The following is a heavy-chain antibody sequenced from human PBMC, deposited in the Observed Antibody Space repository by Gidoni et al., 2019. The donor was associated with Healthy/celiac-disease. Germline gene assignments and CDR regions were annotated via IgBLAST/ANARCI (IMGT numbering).Heavy chain of an antibody. D-gene: IGHD2-21*02. J-gene: IGHJ3*01. Sequence: QVQLVQSGDEVKKPGSAVKGAGKAAGGTFSSYAISWVRQAPGQGLEWMGGIIPICGTAHSAQTFPGRVTIPADQSTRTAYMVLSSLRSEDPAVSSCARGVTAAHDAFDLWGQATMVTVSS. CDR2: IIPICGTA. CDR3: ARGVTAAHDAFDL. V-gene: IGHV1-69*01. CDR1: GGTFSSYA.